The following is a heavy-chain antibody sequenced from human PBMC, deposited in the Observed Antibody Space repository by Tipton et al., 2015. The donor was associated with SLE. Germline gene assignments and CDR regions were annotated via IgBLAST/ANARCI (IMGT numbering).Heavy chain of an antibody. CDR1: GGSFSGYS. CDR3: ARSRYSSSSYYYYHMDV. CDR2: INHSGST. V-gene: IGHV4-34*01. D-gene: IGHD6-6*01. J-gene: IGHJ6*03. Sequence: TLSLTCAVYGGSFSGYSWSWIRQPPGKGLEWIGEINHSGSTNYNPSLKSRVTISVDTSKNQFSLKLSSVTAADTAVYYCARSRYSSSSYYYYHMDVWGKGTTVTVSS.